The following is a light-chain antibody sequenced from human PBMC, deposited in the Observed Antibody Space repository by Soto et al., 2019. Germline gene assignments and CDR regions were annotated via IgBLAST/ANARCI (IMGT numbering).Light chain of an antibody. CDR2: DAS. J-gene: IGKJ1*01. CDR3: QQRSDWPPWT. V-gene: IGKV3-11*01. CDR1: QSISSY. Sequence: EIVLRQSPATLSLSPGEGATLSCRASQSISSYLAWYQQKPGQAPRLLIYDASSRATGIPARFSGSGSGTDFTLTISSLEPEDFAVYYCQQRSDWPPWTFGQGTKVEIK.